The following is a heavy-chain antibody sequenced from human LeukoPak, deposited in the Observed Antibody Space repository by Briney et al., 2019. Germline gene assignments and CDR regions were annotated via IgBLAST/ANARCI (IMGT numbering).Heavy chain of an antibody. CDR2: INPNSGGT. Sequence: EASVKVSCTASGYTFTGYYMHWVRQAPGQGLEWMGWINPNSGGTNYAQKFQGRVTMTRDTSISTAYMELSRLRSDDTAVYYCARSSSSWGDFDYWGQGTLVTVSS. V-gene: IGHV1-2*02. CDR3: ARSSSSWGDFDY. CDR1: GYTFTGYY. D-gene: IGHD6-13*01. J-gene: IGHJ4*02.